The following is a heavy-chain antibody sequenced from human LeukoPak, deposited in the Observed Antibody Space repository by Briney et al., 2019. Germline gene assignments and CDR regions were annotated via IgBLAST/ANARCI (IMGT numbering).Heavy chain of an antibody. D-gene: IGHD2/OR15-2a*01. CDR3: ARSNI. CDR2: INHSGST. Sequence: SETLSLTCAVYGGSFSGYYWSWIRHPPGKGLEWIGEINHSGSTNYNPSLKSRVTISVDTSKNQFSLKLSSVTAADMAVYYCARSNIWGQGTLVTVSS. J-gene: IGHJ4*02. CDR1: GGSFSGYY. V-gene: IGHV4-34*01.